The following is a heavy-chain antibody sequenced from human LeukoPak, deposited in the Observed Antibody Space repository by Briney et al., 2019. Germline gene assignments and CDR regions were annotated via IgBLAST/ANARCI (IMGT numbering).Heavy chain of an antibody. D-gene: IGHD6-19*01. Sequence: SETLSLTCTVSGGSISSYYWSWIRQPAGKGLEWIGRIYTSGSINYNPSLKSRVTMSVDTPKNQFSLKLSSVTAADTAVYYCARGRSSGWYEGGAFDIWGQGTMVTVSS. CDR2: IYTSGSI. V-gene: IGHV4-4*07. J-gene: IGHJ3*02. CDR3: ARGRSSGWYEGGAFDI. CDR1: GGSISSYY.